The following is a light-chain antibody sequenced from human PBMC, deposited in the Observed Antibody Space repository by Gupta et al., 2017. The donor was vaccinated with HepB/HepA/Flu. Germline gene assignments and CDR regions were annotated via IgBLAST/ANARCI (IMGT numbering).Light chain of an antibody. Sequence: SYELTQPPPVSVSPGQTASIPCSGDKLGDKYACWYQQKPGQSPVLVIYQDSKRPSGIHERFSGSNSGNTATLTISGTQAMDEADYYCQAWDSSTAVVFGGGTKLTVL. V-gene: IGLV3-1*01. CDR2: QDS. J-gene: IGLJ2*01. CDR1: KLGDKY. CDR3: QAWDSSTAVV.